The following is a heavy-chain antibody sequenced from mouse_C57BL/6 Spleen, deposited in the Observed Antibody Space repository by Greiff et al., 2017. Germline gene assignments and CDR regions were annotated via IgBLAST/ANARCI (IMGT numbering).Heavy chain of an antibody. V-gene: IGHV1-55*01. CDR1: GYTFTSYW. D-gene: IGHD1-1*01. CDR2: IYPGSGST. Sequence: QVQLQQPGAELVKPGASVKMSCKASGYTFTSYWITWVKQRPGQGLEWIGDIYPGSGSTNYHEKFKSKAPLTVDTSSSTAYMQLSSLTSEDSAVYYCARDLRGYFDVWGTGTTVTVSS. J-gene: IGHJ1*03. CDR3: ARDLRGYFDV.